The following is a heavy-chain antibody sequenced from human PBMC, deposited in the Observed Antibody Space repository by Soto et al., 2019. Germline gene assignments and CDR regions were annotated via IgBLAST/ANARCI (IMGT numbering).Heavy chain of an antibody. CDR3: TTDYYGSGSYFIEVDY. CDR2: IKSKTDGGTT. Sequence: EVQLVESGGGLVKPGGSLRLSCAASGFTFSNAWMSWVRQAPGKGLEWVGRIKSKTDGGTTDYAAPVKGRFTISRDDSKNTLYLQMNSLKTEDTAVYYCTTDYYGSGSYFIEVDYWGQGTLVTVSS. D-gene: IGHD3-10*01. V-gene: IGHV3-15*01. J-gene: IGHJ4*02. CDR1: GFTFSNAW.